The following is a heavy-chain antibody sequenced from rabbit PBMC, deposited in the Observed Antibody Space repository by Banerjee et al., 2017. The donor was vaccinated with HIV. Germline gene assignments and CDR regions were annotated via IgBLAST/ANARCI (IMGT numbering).Heavy chain of an antibody. CDR3: ARGSYSYGVDGYAYTTNPFNL. CDR2: IYNGDGST. J-gene: IGHJ3*01. CDR1: GIDFSSYYY. V-gene: IGHV1S43*01. D-gene: IGHD6-1*01. Sequence: QQQLEESGGGLVKPGGTLTLTCKASGIDFSSYYYMCWVRQAPGKGLELIACIYNGDGSTYYASWVNGRFTISRSTSLNTVDLKMTSLTAADTATYFCARGSYSYGVDGYAYTTNPFNLWGQGTLVTVS.